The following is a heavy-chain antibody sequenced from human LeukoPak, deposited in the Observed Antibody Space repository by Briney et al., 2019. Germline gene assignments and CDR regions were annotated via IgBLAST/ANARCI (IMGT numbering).Heavy chain of an antibody. V-gene: IGHV3-23*01. CDR3: AKLRDDFWSGCYRGEFDY. J-gene: IGHJ4*02. CDR2: ISGSGGST. D-gene: IGHD3-3*01. CDR1: GFTFSSYA. Sequence: PGGSLRLSCAASGFTFSSYAMSWVRQAPGKGLEWVSAISGSGGSTYYADSVKGRFTISRDNSKNTLYLQMNSLRAEDTAVYYCAKLRDDFWSGCYRGEFDYWGQGTLVTVSS.